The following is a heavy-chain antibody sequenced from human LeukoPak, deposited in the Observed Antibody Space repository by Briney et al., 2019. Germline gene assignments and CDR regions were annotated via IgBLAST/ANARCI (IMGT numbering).Heavy chain of an antibody. Sequence: PSETLSLTCTVSGGSISSSSYYWGWIRQPPGKGLEWIGSIYYSGSTYYNPSLKSRVTISVDTSKNQFSLKLSSVTAADTAVYYCARHGSYSSPYYYYYYMDVWGKGTTVTVSS. CDR1: GGSISSSSYY. D-gene: IGHD5-18*01. CDR3: ARHGSYSSPYYYYYYMDV. V-gene: IGHV4-39*01. J-gene: IGHJ6*03. CDR2: IYYSGST.